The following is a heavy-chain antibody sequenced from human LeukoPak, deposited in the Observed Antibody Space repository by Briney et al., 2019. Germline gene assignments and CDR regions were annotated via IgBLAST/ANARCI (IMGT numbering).Heavy chain of an antibody. CDR3: ATGSGSGSYYNWDAFDI. Sequence: ASVKVSCKVSGYTLTELSMHWVRHAPGKGLEWMGGFDPEDGETIYAQKFQGRVTMTEDTSTDTDYMELSSLRSEDTAVYYCATGSGSGSYYNWDAFDIWGQGTMVTVSS. D-gene: IGHD3-10*01. CDR2: FDPEDGET. J-gene: IGHJ3*02. CDR1: GYTLTELS. V-gene: IGHV1-24*01.